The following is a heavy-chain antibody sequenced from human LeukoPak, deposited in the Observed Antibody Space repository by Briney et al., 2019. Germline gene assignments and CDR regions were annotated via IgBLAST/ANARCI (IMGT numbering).Heavy chain of an antibody. CDR2: INAGNGDT. Sequence: ASVKVSCKASGYTFTSYAMHWVRQAPGQRLEWMGWINAGNGDTKYSQKFQGRVTITRDTSASTAYMELSSLRSEDTAVYYCAGARYSSGWYLDFWGQGTLVTVSS. D-gene: IGHD6-19*01. CDR1: GYTFTSYA. V-gene: IGHV1-3*01. J-gene: IGHJ4*02. CDR3: AGARYSSGWYLDF.